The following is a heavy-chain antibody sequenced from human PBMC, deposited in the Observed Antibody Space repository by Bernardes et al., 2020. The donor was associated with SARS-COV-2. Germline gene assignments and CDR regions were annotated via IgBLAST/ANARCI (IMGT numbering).Heavy chain of an antibody. CDR1: GFTLSIYS. CDR3: ARAVRPYYYDSGGYFGIDP. Sequence: GGSLRLSCAASGFTLSIYSMNWVRQAPGKGLEWVSSISSSTSYIYYADSVKGRFTISRDNAKNSLYLQMNSLRAEDTAVYYCARAVRPYYYDSGGYFGIDPWGQGTLVTVSS. V-gene: IGHV3-21*01. D-gene: IGHD3-22*01. J-gene: IGHJ5*02. CDR2: ISSSTSYI.